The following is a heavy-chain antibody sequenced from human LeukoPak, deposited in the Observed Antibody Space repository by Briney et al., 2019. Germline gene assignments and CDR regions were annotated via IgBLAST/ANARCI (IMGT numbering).Heavy chain of an antibody. Sequence: GGSLRLSCAASGFTFSSYSMNWVRQAPGKGLEWVSSISSSSSYIYYADSVKGRFTISRDNAKNSLYLQMSSLRVEDTAIYYCARDYVWGSSESDYWGQGTLVTVSS. D-gene: IGHD7-27*01. J-gene: IGHJ4*02. CDR1: GFTFSSYS. V-gene: IGHV3-21*01. CDR3: ARDYVWGSSESDY. CDR2: ISSSSSYI.